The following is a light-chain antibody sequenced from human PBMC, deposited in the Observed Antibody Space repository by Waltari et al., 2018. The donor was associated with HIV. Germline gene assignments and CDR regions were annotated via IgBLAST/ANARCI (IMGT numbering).Light chain of an antibody. CDR1: SGYSNYK. CDR3: GADHGSGSNWV. J-gene: IGLJ2*01. CDR2: VGTGGIVG. V-gene: IGLV9-49*01. Sequence: QPVLTQPPSASASLGASVTLTCTLSSGYSNYKVDWYQQRPGKGARFVMRVGTGGIVGSKGDGIPDRFSVLGSGLNRYLTINNIQEEDESDYYCGADHGSGSNWVFGGGTKLTVL.